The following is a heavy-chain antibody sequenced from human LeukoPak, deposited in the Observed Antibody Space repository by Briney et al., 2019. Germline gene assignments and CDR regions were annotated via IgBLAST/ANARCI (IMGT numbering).Heavy chain of an antibody. CDR3: ARGGLGEAYYFDY. CDR2: IYSGGST. J-gene: IGHJ4*02. V-gene: IGHV3-53*01. CDR1: GFTVSSNY. Sequence: GGSLRLSCAASGFTVSSNYMSWVRQAPGKGLEWVSVIYSGGSTYYADSVKGRFTISRDNSKNTLYLQMNSLRAEDAAVYYCARGGLGEAYYFDYWGQGTLVTVSS.